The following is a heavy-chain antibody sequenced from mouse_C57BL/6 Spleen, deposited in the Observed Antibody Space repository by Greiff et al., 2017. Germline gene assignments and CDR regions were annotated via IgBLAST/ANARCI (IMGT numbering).Heavy chain of an antibody. D-gene: IGHD1-1*01. CDR1: GYTFTAYT. CDR2: FYPGSGSI. Sequence: QVQLQQSGAQLVKPGAPVKLSCKAPGYTFTAYTIHWVKQRSVQGLEWIGWFYPGSGSIKYNEKFKDKATLTADKSSSTVYMGLSRLTSEDSAVYFCARHEGGSPFAYWGQGTLVTVSA. CDR3: ARHEGGSPFAY. J-gene: IGHJ3*01. V-gene: IGHV1-62-2*01.